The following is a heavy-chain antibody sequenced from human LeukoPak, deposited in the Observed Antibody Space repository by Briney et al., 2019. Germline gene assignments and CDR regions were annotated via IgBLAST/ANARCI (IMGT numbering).Heavy chain of an antibody. CDR1: GFTVSSNY. CDR3: ARVSSYSSGWYDY. J-gene: IGHJ4*02. D-gene: IGHD6-19*01. CDR2: IYSGGST. Sequence: GGSLRLSCAASGFTVSSNYMSWVRQAPGKGLEWVSVIYSGGSTYYADSVKGRFTISRDNSKNTLYLQMNSLRAEDTAVYYCARVSSYSSGWYDYWGQGTLVTVSS. V-gene: IGHV3-53*01.